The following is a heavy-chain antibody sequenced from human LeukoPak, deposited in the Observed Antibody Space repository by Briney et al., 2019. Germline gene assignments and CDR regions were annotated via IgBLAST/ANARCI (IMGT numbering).Heavy chain of an antibody. J-gene: IGHJ4*02. CDR1: GFTFSSYA. V-gene: IGHV3-30*04. CDR2: ISYDGSNK. D-gene: IGHD6-13*01. CDR3: ARPGIAAAGQCDY. Sequence: PGRSLRLACAASGFTFSSYAMHWVRQAPGKGLEWVAVISYDGSNKYYADSVKGRFTISRDNSKNTLYLQMNSLRAEDTAVYYCARPGIAAAGQCDYWGQGTLVTVSS.